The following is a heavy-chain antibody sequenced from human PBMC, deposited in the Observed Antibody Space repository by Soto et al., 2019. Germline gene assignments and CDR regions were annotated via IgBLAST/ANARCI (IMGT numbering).Heavy chain of an antibody. J-gene: IGHJ5*02. CDR2: ISAYNGNT. Sequence: ASVKVSCKASGYTFTSYGISWVRQAPGQGLEWMGWISAYNGNTNYAQKLQGRVTMTTDTSTSTAYMELRSLRSDDTAVYYCAREESRGYSYAYHWFDPWGQGTLVTVSS. V-gene: IGHV1-18*01. CDR1: GYTFTSYG. CDR3: AREESRGYSYAYHWFDP. D-gene: IGHD5-18*01.